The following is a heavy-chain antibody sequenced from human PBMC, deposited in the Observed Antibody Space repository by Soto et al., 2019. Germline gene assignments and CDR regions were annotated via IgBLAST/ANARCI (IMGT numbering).Heavy chain of an antibody. Sequence: SETLSLTCTVSGGSISSYYWSWIRQPPGKGLEWIGYIYYSGSTNYNPSLKSRVTISVDTSKNQFSLKLSSVTAADTAVYYCARLGADSYYYDSSGYYYGPGYYYYGMDVWGQGTTVTVSS. CDR3: ARLGADSYYYDSSGYYYGPGYYYYGMDV. D-gene: IGHD3-22*01. V-gene: IGHV4-59*08. CDR2: IYYSGST. J-gene: IGHJ6*02. CDR1: GGSISSYY.